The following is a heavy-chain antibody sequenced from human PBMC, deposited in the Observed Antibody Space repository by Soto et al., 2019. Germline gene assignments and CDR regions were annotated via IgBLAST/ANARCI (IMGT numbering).Heavy chain of an antibody. CDR1: GGCISRRSSY. CDR3: ARLNIYYDFWSGYYSRFDP. J-gene: IGHJ5*02. D-gene: IGHD3-3*01. CDR2: IYYSGST. V-gene: IGHV4-39*01. Sequence: LETRSLNRPVSGGCISRRSSYQGWNRQPPGKGLEWIGSIYYSGSTYYNPSLKSRVTISVDTSKNQFSLKLSSVTAADTAVYYCARLNIYYDFWSGYYSRFDPWGQGTLVTVSS.